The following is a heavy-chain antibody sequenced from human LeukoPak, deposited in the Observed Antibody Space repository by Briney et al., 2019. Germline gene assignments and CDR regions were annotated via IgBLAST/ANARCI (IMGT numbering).Heavy chain of an antibody. CDR1: GFTFSSYW. J-gene: IGHJ4*02. V-gene: IGHV3-7*01. D-gene: IGHD2-2*01. CDR3: ARDQSSASLNLDY. CDR2: IKQDGSEK. Sequence: GGSLRLSCAASGFTFSSYWMSWVRQAPGKGLEWVANIKQDGSEKYYVDSVKGRFTISRDNAKNSLYLQMNSLRAEDTAVYFCARDQSSASLNLDYWGQGTLVTVSS.